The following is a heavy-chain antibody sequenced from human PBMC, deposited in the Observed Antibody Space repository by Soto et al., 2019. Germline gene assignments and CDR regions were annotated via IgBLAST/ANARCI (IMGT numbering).Heavy chain of an antibody. CDR3: ARTRSQSSSSALLY. D-gene: IGHD6-6*01. CDR1: GFTFGSHG. V-gene: IGHV3-33*01. Sequence: GGSLRLSCAASGFTFGSHGMQWVRQAPGKGLEWVAVIWYDGSNKYYEDSVKGRFTISRDNSKNTLYLQMNSLRAEDTAVYYCARTRSQSSSSALLYWGQGTLVTVSS. CDR2: IWYDGSNK. J-gene: IGHJ4*02.